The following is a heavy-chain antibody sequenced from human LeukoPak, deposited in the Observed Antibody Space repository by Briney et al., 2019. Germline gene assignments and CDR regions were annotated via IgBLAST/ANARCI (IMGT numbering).Heavy chain of an antibody. CDR1: GGSMSPYR. CDR2: IYYSGST. V-gene: IGHV4-59*08. CDR3: ARAVSGRFDY. J-gene: IGHJ4*02. Sequence: SETLSLTCTVSGGSMSPYRWGWIRQPPGKGLEWTGYIYYSGSTNYNPSLNSRVIISVDTSKNQFSLRLSPVTAADTAIYYCARAVSGRFDYWGQGTLVTVSS. D-gene: IGHD6-19*01.